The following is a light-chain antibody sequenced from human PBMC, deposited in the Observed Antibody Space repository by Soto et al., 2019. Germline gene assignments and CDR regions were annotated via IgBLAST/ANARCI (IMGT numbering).Light chain of an antibody. CDR1: QSISDW. CDR2: KAS. J-gene: IGKJ1*01. CDR3: QQYNSYWT. V-gene: IGKV1-5*03. Sequence: DIQMTQSPSTLSASVGDRVTITCRASQSISDWLAWYQQKPGKAPNLLIYKASSLESGVPSRFSGSGFGTEFTLTISSLQPDDFATYYCQQYNSYWTFGQGTKVDIK.